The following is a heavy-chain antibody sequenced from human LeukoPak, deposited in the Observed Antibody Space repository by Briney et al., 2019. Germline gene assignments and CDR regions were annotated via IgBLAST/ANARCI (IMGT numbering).Heavy chain of an antibody. CDR3: ATSLRGYRQGFDY. CDR1: GFTFSSYT. V-gene: IGHV3-21*01. J-gene: IGHJ4*02. CDR2: ISSGSGYI. D-gene: IGHD5-18*01. Sequence: GXSLRLSCAASGFTFSSYTMNWVRQPPGKGLEWVSSISSGSGYIYYADSLKGRFTISRDNAKNSLYLQMNSLTAEDTAVYYCATSLRGYRQGFDYWGLGTLVTVSS.